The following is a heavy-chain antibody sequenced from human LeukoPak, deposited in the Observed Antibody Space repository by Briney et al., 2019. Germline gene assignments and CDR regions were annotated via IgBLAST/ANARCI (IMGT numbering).Heavy chain of an antibody. J-gene: IGHJ4*02. V-gene: IGHV3-7*01. Sequence: GGSLRLSCEASGFTFRSQWMSWVRQAPGKGLEWVANIKYDGNEEYYVDSVKGRFTISRDNAKNSLYLQLNSLRVEDTAVYYCKSGGAAPGSFDYWGQGTLVTVSP. CDR3: KSGGAAPGSFDY. CDR2: IKYDGNEE. CDR1: GFTFRSQW. D-gene: IGHD1-1*01.